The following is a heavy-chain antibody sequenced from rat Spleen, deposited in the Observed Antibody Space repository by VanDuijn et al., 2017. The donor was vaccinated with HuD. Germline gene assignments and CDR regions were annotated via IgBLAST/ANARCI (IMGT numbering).Heavy chain of an antibody. D-gene: IGHD1-12*02. CDR1: GFSVTNYD. J-gene: IGHJ3*01. CDR3: TRDHAYWGNYYPGGFAY. Sequence: QVQLKESGPGLVQPSQTLSLTCTVSGFSVTNYDIHWVRQPPGRGLEWMGGIWGDGSASYNSALKSRLSISRDTSKSQVFLKMNSLQTEDAAIYFCTRDHAYWGNYYPGGFAYWGQGTLVTVSS. V-gene: IGHV2-1*01. CDR2: IWGDGSA.